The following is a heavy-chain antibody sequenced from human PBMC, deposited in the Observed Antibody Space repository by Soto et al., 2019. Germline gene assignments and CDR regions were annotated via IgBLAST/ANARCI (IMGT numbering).Heavy chain of an antibody. J-gene: IGHJ6*02. CDR3: ARDLSGNSYYGMDV. V-gene: IGHV1-3*04. CDR1: GYSLSIYA. Sequence: GASVKVSCKASGYSLSIYAIHWARQVPGQRLEWMGWINTGNGDTKYSQKFQGRVTITRDTSASTAYMEVSSLRSEDTAVYYCARDLSGNSYYGMDVWGQGTTVTVSS. D-gene: IGHD6-19*01. CDR2: INTGNGDT.